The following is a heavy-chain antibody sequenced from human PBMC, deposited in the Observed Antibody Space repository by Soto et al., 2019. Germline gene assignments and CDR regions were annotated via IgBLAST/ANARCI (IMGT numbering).Heavy chain of an antibody. D-gene: IGHD6-13*01. CDR1: GGSIRSHH. Sequence: QVQLQESGPGLVKPSETLSLTCTVSGGSIRSHHWSWIRQPPGKGPECIGSIHDSGSTTYNPSLKSRVTISVDTSKNQFSLSMTSLTAADTAIYYCARGGASSIWLDYRGQGILVTVSS. CDR3: ARGGASSIWLDY. J-gene: IGHJ4*02. V-gene: IGHV4-59*11. CDR2: IHDSGST.